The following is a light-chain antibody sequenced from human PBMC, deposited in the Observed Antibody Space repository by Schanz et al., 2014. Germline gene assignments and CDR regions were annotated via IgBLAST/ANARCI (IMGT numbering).Light chain of an antibody. V-gene: IGKV3-15*01. J-gene: IGKJ1*01. CDR2: GAS. Sequence: EIVLTQSPATLSLSPGERATLSCRASQSVSRYLAWYQQKPGQAPRLLIYGASTRATGIPARVSGSGSGTEFTLTISSLQSEDFAVYYCQQYNNWWTFGQGTKVEIK. CDR3: QQYNNWWT. CDR1: QSVSRY.